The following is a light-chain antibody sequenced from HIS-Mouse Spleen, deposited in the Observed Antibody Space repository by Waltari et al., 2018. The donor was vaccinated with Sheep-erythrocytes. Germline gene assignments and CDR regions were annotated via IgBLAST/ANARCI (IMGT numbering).Light chain of an antibody. J-gene: IGLJ3*02. Sequence: QSALTQPRSVSGSPGQSVTISCTGTSSDVGGYNYFFWYQQHPGKAPKLMIYDVSKRPSGVPDRFSGSKSGNTASLTISGLQAEDEADYYCQSYDSSLSGWVFGGGTKLTVL. CDR3: QSYDSSLSGWV. CDR2: DVS. V-gene: IGLV2-11*01. CDR1: SSDVGGYNY.